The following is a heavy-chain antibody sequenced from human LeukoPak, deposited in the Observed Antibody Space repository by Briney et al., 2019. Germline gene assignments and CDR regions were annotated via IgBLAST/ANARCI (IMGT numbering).Heavy chain of an antibody. CDR1: GYTFTGYY. CDR2: INPNGGGT. J-gene: IGHJ1*01. V-gene: IGHV1-2*04. CDR3: ARGYGDYGAEYFQH. Sequence: ASVKVSCKASGYTFTGYYMHWVRQAPGQGLEWMGWINPNGGGTNYAQKFQGWVTMTRDTSISTAYMELSRLRSDDTAVYYCARGYGDYGAEYFQHWGQGTLVTVSS. D-gene: IGHD4-17*01.